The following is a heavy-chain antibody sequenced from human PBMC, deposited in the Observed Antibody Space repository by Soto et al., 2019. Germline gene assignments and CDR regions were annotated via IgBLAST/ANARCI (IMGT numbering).Heavy chain of an antibody. J-gene: IGHJ4*02. D-gene: IGHD6-19*01. Sequence: GRSLRLSCAASGFTFSNAWMNWVRQAPGKGLEWVGRIKSKTDGGTTDYAAPVKGRFTISRDDSKNTLYLQMNSLKTEDTAVYYCTTDKPSQWLVHPYWGQGTLVTVSS. V-gene: IGHV3-15*07. CDR2: IKSKTDGGTT. CDR3: TTDKPSQWLVHPY. CDR1: GFTFSNAW.